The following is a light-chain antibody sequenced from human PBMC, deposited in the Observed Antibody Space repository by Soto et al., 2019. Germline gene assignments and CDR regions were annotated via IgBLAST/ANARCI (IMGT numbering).Light chain of an antibody. Sequence: EIGMTQSPATLSVSPGERATLSCRASQSVSSNLAWYQQKPGQAPRLLIYGASTRATGIPARFSGSGSVTEFTLTISSLQSEDFAVYYCQQYNNLPPWTFGQGTKVEI. CDR2: GAS. V-gene: IGKV3-15*01. CDR1: QSVSSN. J-gene: IGKJ1*01. CDR3: QQYNNLPPWT.